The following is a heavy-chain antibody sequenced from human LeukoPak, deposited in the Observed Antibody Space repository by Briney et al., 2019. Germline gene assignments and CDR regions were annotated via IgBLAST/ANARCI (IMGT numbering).Heavy chain of an antibody. V-gene: IGHV4-4*07. CDR3: ARERAAPNWFDP. Sequence: SETLSLTCTVSGGSISSFYWSWIRQPAGKGLEWVGRIYTSGSTNYNPSLKSRVTISVDTSKNQFSLKLSSVTAADTAVYYCARERAAPNWFDPWGQGTLVTVSS. CDR1: GGSISSFY. D-gene: IGHD6-6*01. J-gene: IGHJ5*02. CDR2: IYTSGST.